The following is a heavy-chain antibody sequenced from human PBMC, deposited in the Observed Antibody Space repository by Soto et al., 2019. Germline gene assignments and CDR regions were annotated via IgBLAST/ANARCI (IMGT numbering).Heavy chain of an antibody. D-gene: IGHD6-13*01. CDR1: GGTFSSYA. V-gene: IGHV1-69*01. CDR3: ARVWPGYSTPILYDGYDY. CDR2: IIPIFGTA. Sequence: QVRLVQSGAAVKKPGSSVKVSCKASGGTFSSYAISWVRQAPGQGLEWMGGIIPIFGTANYAQKFQGRVTITADESTSTAYMELSSLRSEDTAVYYCARVWPGYSTPILYDGYDYWGRGTLVTVSS. J-gene: IGHJ4*02.